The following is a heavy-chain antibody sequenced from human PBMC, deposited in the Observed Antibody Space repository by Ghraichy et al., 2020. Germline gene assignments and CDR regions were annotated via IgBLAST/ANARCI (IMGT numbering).Heavy chain of an antibody. J-gene: IGHJ4*02. D-gene: IGHD3-16*01. CDR3: VKTKSRMVLYYFDL. V-gene: IGHV3-23*01. CDR2: MTATSGST. Sequence: GSLRLSCEASGFTFSNFAMAWVRQAPGKEPEWVSAMTATSGSTYYIDSVKGRFAISRDNSRYSLYLQMNSLRAEDTAVYYCVKTKSRMVLYYFDLWGQGTVVSVSS. CDR1: GFTFSNFA.